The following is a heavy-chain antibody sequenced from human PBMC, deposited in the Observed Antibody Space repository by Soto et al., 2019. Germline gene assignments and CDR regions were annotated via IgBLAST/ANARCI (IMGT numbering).Heavy chain of an antibody. V-gene: IGHV4-59*01. Sequence: QVQLQESGPGLVRPSETLSLTCTVSGGSISNSYWSWIRQSPEKGLELIGYIYSSGSTNYNPSLNSRVTISVDTSXXXXXXXXXXXXXXXXXXXXXXXXXPPFLYXXGPWDVWGQGTTVTVSS. J-gene: IGHJ6*02. CDR3: XXXXPPFLYXXGPWDV. D-gene: IGHD2-2*01. CDR1: GGSISNSY. CDR2: IYSSGST.